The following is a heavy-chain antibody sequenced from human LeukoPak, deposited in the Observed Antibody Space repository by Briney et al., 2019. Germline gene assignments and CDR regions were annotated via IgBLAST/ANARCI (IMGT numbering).Heavy chain of an antibody. D-gene: IGHD6-13*01. CDR3: AKVVVEYSSSWYEDY. CDR1: GFTFSSYG. CDR2: ISYDGSNK. J-gene: IGHJ4*02. Sequence: GGSLRLSCAASGFTFSSYGMHWVRQAPGKGLEWVAVISYDGSNKYYADSVKGRFTISRDNSKNTLYLQMNSLRAEDTAVYYCAKVVVEYSSSWYEDYWGQGTLVTVSS. V-gene: IGHV3-30*18.